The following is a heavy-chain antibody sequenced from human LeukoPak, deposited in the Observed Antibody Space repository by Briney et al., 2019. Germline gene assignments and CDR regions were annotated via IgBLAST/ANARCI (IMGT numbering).Heavy chain of an antibody. CDR3: ARGLRVFRIPYNWFDP. Sequence: ASVKVSCKASGYTFNNYHINWVRQATGQGLEWMGWINPNNAKPGYAQANYAEKFQGRVTMTRNISTSTVYMELSNLRSEDTAVYYCARGLRVFRIPYNWFDPWGQGTLVTVSS. CDR1: GYTFNNYH. D-gene: IGHD2-8*01. CDR2: INPNNAKP. J-gene: IGHJ5*02. V-gene: IGHV1-8*01.